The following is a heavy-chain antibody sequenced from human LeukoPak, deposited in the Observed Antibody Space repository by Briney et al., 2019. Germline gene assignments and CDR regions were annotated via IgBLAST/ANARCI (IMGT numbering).Heavy chain of an antibody. V-gene: IGHV1-69*13. CDR1: GGTFSSYA. Sequence: SVKVSCKASGGTFSSYAISWVRQAPGQGLEWMGGIIPIFGTANYAQKFQGRVMITADESTSTAYMELSSLRSDDTAVYYCARGVVTTSGYLDFWGQGTLITVSS. J-gene: IGHJ4*02. CDR3: ARGVVTTSGYLDF. CDR2: IIPIFGTA. D-gene: IGHD2-21*02.